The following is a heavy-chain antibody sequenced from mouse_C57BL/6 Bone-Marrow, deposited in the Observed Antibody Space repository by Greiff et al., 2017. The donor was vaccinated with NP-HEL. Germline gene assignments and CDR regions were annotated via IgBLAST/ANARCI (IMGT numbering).Heavy chain of an antibody. J-gene: IGHJ4*01. Sequence: LMESGGGLVKPGGSLKLSCAASGFTFSDYGMHWVRQAPEKGLEWVAYISSGSSTIYYADTVKGRFTISRDNAKNTLFLQMTSLRSEDTAMYYCAKPYYAMDYWGQGTSVTVSS. CDR1: GFTFSDYG. V-gene: IGHV5-17*01. CDR3: AKPYYAMDY. CDR2: ISSGSSTI.